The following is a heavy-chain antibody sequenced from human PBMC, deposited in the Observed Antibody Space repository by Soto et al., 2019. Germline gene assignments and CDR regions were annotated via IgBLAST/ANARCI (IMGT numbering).Heavy chain of an antibody. J-gene: IGHJ4*01. CDR2: INHSGNI. CDR3: ARIFDAPGSSFTLDY. CDR1: GESFSGYY. Sequence: QVQLHQWGAGLLKPSETLSLTCAVYGESFSGYYWTWIRQPPGEGLEWSGEINHSGNINYNPSRESRVTPSVDASKNQFSLTLTSVTAADTAVYYGARIFDAPGSSFTLDYWGPGSLVTVSS. D-gene: IGHD2-15*01. V-gene: IGHV4-34*01.